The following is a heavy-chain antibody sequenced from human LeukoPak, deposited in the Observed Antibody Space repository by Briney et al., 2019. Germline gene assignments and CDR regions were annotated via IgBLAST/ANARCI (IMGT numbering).Heavy chain of an antibody. CDR2: IYYSGST. Sequence: SETLSLTCTVSGGSISSSSYYWGWIRQPPGKGLEWIGSIYYSGSTYYNPSLKSRVTISVDTSKNQFSLKLSSVTAADTAVYYCARDRIREIAAAGTSFLDYWGQGTLVTVSS. CDR3: ARDRIREIAAAGTSFLDY. CDR1: GGSISSSSYY. V-gene: IGHV4-39*07. D-gene: IGHD6-13*01. J-gene: IGHJ4*02.